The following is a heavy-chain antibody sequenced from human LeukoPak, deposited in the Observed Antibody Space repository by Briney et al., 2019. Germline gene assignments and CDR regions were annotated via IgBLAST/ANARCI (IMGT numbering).Heavy chain of an antibody. V-gene: IGHV1-2*02. CDR3: ARDYGSGSYYDY. CDR2: INPNSGGT. D-gene: IGHD3-10*01. CDR1: GYTFTGYY. J-gene: IGHJ4*02. Sequence: ASVKVSCKASGYTFTGYYMHWVRQAPGQGLEWMGWINPNSGGTNYAQKFQGRVTMTRDTSISTAYMELSRLRSDDTAVYYCARDYGSGSYYDYWGQGTLVTVSS.